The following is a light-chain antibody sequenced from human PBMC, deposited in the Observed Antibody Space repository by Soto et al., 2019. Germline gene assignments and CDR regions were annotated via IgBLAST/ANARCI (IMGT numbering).Light chain of an antibody. J-gene: IGKJ3*01. CDR1: QSISSY. V-gene: IGKV1-39*01. Sequence: DIQMTQSTSSLSASVGDRVTITCWSSQSISSYVNWYRQKPGKAPKLLIYAASSLQSGVPSRFNGSGSGTDFALTISRLQPEDFATYYCQQSYTTPFTFGPGTKVDIK. CDR2: AAS. CDR3: QQSYTTPFT.